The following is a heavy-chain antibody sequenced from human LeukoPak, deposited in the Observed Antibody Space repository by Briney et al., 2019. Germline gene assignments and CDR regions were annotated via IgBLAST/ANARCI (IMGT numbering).Heavy chain of an antibody. J-gene: IGHJ4*02. CDR1: GFTFSSYW. Sequence: GGSLRLSCAASGFTFSSYWMHRVRQAPGKGLVWVSRINSDGSSTSYADSVKGRFTISRDNAKNTLYLQMNSLRAEDTAVYYCASRFPSYSLGYWGQGTLVTVSS. CDR3: ASRFPSYSLGY. D-gene: IGHD2-21*01. CDR2: INSDGSST. V-gene: IGHV3-74*01.